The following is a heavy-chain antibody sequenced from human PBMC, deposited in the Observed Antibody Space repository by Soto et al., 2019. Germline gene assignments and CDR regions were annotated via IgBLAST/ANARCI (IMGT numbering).Heavy chain of an antibody. V-gene: IGHV3-7*03. CDR3: XXXRXXXXMAPRYY. D-gene: IGHD3-10*01. CDR1: GFTFSSYW. CDR2: IKQDGSEK. Sequence: GGSLRLSCAASGFTFSSYWMSCVRQAPGKGLEWLANIKQDGSEKYYVDSVKGRFTISRDXXKXSLYLQXYSLRAEDTAVYYXXXXRXXXXMAPRYYWGQGTLVTVSS. J-gene: IGHJ4*02.